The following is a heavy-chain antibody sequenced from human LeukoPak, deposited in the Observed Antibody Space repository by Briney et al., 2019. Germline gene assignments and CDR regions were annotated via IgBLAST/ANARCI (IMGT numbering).Heavy chain of an antibody. CDR2: LITIFGTA. CDR1: AGTFRSYA. V-gene: IGHV1-69*06. CDR3: AGDPADDYYGSGSTGDY. J-gene: IGHJ4*02. D-gene: IGHD3-10*01. Sequence: SVKVSCQASAGTFRSYAISWVRQAPGQGLEWVGGLITIFGTANYARKFQGRVTITADKSTSTAYMELSRLRCEDTGVYYLAGDPADDYYGSGSTGDYWGQGTLVAVSS.